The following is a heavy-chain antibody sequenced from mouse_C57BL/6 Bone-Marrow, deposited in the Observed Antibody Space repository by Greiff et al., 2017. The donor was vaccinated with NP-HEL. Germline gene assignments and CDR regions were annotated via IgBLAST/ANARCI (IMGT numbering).Heavy chain of an antibody. CDR2: IDPNSGGT. J-gene: IGHJ1*03. CDR1: GYTFTSYW. Sequence: QVQLQQPGADLVKPGASVKLSCKASGYTFTSYWMHWVKQRPGRGLEWIGRIDPNSGGTKFNEKFKTKATLTVDKPSRTAYMQLSGLTSEDSAVYYCARYYYGSRGWYFDVWGTGTTGTVSS. V-gene: IGHV1-62-3*01. CDR3: ARYYYGSRGWYFDV. D-gene: IGHD1-1*01.